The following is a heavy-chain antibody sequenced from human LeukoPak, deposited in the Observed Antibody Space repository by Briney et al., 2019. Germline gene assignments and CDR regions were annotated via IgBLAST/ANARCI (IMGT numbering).Heavy chain of an antibody. J-gene: IGHJ4*02. CDR2: IKQDGSEK. CDR1: GFIFSSYW. V-gene: IGHV3-7*01. Sequence: GGSLRLSCAASGFIFSSYWMSWVRQAPGKGLEWVANIKQDGSEKYYVDSVKGRFTISRDNAKNSLYLQMNSLRAEDTAVYYCARYREYSSSDTEGYWGQGTLVTVSS. D-gene: IGHD6-6*01. CDR3: ARYREYSSSDTEGY.